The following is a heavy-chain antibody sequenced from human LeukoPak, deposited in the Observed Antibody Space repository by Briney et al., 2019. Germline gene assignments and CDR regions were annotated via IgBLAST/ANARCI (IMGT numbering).Heavy chain of an antibody. CDR1: GGSISSYY. D-gene: IGHD3-3*01. CDR2: IYYSGST. Sequence: SETLSLTCTVSGGSISSYYWSWIRQPPGKGLEWIGYIYYSGSTNYNPSLKSRVTISVDTSKNQFSLKLSSVTAADTAVYYCARWPYGNYDPNPDYYYYMDVWGKGTTVTVSS. J-gene: IGHJ6*03. CDR3: ARWPYGNYDPNPDYYYYMDV. V-gene: IGHV4-59*01.